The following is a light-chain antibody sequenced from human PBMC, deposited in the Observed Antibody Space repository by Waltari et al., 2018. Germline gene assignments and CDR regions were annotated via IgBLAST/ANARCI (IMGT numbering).Light chain of an antibody. Sequence: QSALTQPAAVSGSPGQSVTISCTGASSDIGRYDIVSLYQQHPGNAPKLVISDVSKRPSGVSDRFSGSKSGDTASLTISGLQFEDEADYYCYSYAGNYVWVFGGGTRLTVL. CDR3: YSYAGNYVWV. CDR2: DVS. CDR1: SSDIGRYDI. J-gene: IGLJ3*02. V-gene: IGLV2-23*02.